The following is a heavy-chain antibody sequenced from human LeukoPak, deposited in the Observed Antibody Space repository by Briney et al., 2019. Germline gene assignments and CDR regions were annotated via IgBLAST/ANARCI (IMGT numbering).Heavy chain of an antibody. CDR2: INWNGGST. D-gene: IGHD1-26*01. V-gene: IGHV3-20*04. J-gene: IGHJ4*02. CDR3: ASGGIYYGAAFDF. Sequence: GSLRLSCAASGFTFDDYGMSWVRQAPGKGLEWVSGINWNGGSTCYADSVKGRFTISRDNAKNSLYLQMNSLGAEDTALYYCASGGIYYGAAFDFWGQGTLVTVSS. CDR1: GFTFDDYG.